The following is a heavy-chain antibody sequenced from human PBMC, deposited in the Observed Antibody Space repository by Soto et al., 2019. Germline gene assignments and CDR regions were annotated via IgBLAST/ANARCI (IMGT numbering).Heavy chain of an antibody. CDR3: ALGLRGYHIDS. D-gene: IGHD2-15*01. J-gene: IGHJ4*02. CDR1: GDTFSNSA. Sequence: QVHLLQSGSEVKKPGSSVKVSCRASGDTFSNSAFSWVRQAPGQGLEWMGGIIPIFGTTSYAQKLQGRVILTADESTTTVYRELMSLRSEDTALYFCALGLRGYHIDSWGQGTQVTVSS. CDR2: IIPIFGTT. V-gene: IGHV1-69*01.